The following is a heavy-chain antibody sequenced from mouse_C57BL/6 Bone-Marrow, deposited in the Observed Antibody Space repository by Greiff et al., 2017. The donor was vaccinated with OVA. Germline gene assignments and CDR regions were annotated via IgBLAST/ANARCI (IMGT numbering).Heavy chain of an antibody. D-gene: IGHD1-1*01. V-gene: IGHV1-55*01. Sequence: VQLQQPGAELVKPGASVKMSCKASGYTFTSYWITWVKQRPGQGLEWIGDIYPGSGSTNYNEKFKSKATLTVDTSSSTAYMQLSSLTSEDSAVYYCARSHYGSSFPRYFDYWGQGTTLTVSS. CDR2: IYPGSGST. CDR1: GYTFTSYW. J-gene: IGHJ2*01. CDR3: ARSHYGSSFPRYFDY.